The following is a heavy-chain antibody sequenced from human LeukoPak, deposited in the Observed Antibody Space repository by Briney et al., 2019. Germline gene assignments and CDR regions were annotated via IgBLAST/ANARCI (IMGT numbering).Heavy chain of an antibody. V-gene: IGHV4-4*07. J-gene: IGHJ4*02. CDR3: ARQGYTAAYYFLDF. Sequence: SETLSLTCDVSGGSIRSYYWGWARQPAGKGLEWIGRIYTTGTTNFNPSLKSRLTMSVDTSKNQFSLNLTSVTAADTAVYFCARQGYTAAYYFLDFWSPGTLVTVSS. CDR2: IYTTGTT. CDR1: GGSIRSYY. D-gene: IGHD2/OR15-2a*01.